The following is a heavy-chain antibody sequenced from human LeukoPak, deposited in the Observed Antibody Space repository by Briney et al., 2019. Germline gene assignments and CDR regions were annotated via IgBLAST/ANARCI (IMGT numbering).Heavy chain of an antibody. J-gene: IGHJ6*02. D-gene: IGHD3-3*01. CDR3: AKYRSLRFLYGMDV. CDR1: GGTFTSYA. CDR2: IIPIFATA. Sequence: ASVKLSCKASGGTFTSYAISWVRQAPGQGLEWMGGIIPIFATANYAQKFQGRVTITADESTSTACMELSSLRSEDTAVYYCAKYRSLRFLYGMDVWGQGTTVTVSS. V-gene: IGHV1-69*13.